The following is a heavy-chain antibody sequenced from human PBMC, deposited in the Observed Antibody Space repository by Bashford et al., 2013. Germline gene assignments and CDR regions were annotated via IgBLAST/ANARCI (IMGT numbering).Heavy chain of an antibody. V-gene: IGHV1-8*01. Sequence: WVRQAPGQGLEWMGWMHPNSGQTDYAGKFQGRVTMTRNTSITTVYMELSSLESDDTAVYYCARGRDLHYWGQGTLVTVSS. J-gene: IGHJ4*02. CDR3: ARGRDLHY. CDR2: MHPNSGQT. D-gene: IGHD3-3*01.